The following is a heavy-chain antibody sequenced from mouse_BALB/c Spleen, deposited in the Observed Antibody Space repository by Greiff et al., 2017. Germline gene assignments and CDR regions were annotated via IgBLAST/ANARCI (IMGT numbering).Heavy chain of an antibody. Sequence: EVKLMESGGGLVQPGGSLRLSCATSGFTFSDFYMEWVRQPPGKRLEWIAASRNKANDYTTEYSASVKGPFIVSRDTSQSILYLQMNALGAEDTAIYYCARSTTATGFAYWGQGTLVTVSA. CDR2: SRNKANDYTT. V-gene: IGHV7-1*02. CDR1: GFTFSDFY. CDR3: ARSTTATGFAY. J-gene: IGHJ3*01. D-gene: IGHD1-2*01.